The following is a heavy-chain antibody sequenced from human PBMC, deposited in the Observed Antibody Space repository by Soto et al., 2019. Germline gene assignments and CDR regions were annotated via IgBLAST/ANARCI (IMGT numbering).Heavy chain of an antibody. J-gene: IGHJ4*02. Sequence: GESLKISCAASGFTFSSYAMSWVRQAPGKGLEWVSAISGGGGSTYYADSVKGRFTISRDNSKNTLYLQMNSLRAEDTAVYYCAKDQATVAAAGTFSFDYWGQGTLVTVSS. CDR2: ISGGGGST. CDR3: AKDQATVAAAGTFSFDY. D-gene: IGHD6-13*01. V-gene: IGHV3-23*01. CDR1: GFTFSSYA.